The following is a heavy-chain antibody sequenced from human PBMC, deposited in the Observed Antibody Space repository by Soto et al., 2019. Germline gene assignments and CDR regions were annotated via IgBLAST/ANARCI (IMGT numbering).Heavy chain of an antibody. Sequence: SETLSLTCTVSGGSISSYYWSWIRQPPGKGLEWIGYIYYSGSTNYNPSLKSRVTISVDTSKNQFSLKLSSVTAADTAVYYCARAANRVAARPRDYYYYMDVWGKGTTVTVSS. V-gene: IGHV4-59*01. J-gene: IGHJ6*03. CDR2: IYYSGST. D-gene: IGHD6-6*01. CDR1: GGSISSYY. CDR3: ARAANRVAARPRDYYYYMDV.